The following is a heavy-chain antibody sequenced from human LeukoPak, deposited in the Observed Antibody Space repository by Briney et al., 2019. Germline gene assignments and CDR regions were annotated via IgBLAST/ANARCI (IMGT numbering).Heavy chain of an antibody. V-gene: IGHV4-59*11. CDR1: GGSISSHY. Sequence: SETLSLTCTVSGGSISSHYWSWIRQPPGKGLEWIGYIYYSGSTNYNPSLKSRVTISVDTSKNQFSLKLSSVTAADTAVYYCARNTYSLFDYWGQGTLVTVSS. CDR3: ARNTYSLFDY. J-gene: IGHJ4*02. D-gene: IGHD2-21*01. CDR2: IYYSGST.